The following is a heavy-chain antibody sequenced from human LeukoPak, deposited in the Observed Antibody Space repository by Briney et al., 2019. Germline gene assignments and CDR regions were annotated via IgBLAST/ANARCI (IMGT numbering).Heavy chain of an antibody. J-gene: IGHJ4*02. CDR2: INHSGST. Sequence: SETLSLTCAVYGGSFSGYYWSWIRQPPGKGLEWIGEINHSGSTNYTPSLKSRVTISVDTSKNQFSLKLSSVTAADTAVCYCARVGIPHYFDYWGQGTLVTVSS. D-gene: IGHD7-27*01. CDR3: ARVGIPHYFDY. V-gene: IGHV4-34*01. CDR1: GGSFSGYY.